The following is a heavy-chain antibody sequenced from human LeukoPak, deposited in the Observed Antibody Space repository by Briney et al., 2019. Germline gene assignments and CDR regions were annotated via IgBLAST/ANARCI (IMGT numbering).Heavy chain of an antibody. CDR1: GFTFSSYA. CDR3: ANARITMVRGVIENFDY. J-gene: IGHJ4*02. CDR2: ISGSGGST. V-gene: IGHV3-23*01. Sequence: GGSLRLSCAASGFTFSSYAMSWVRQAPGKGLEWVSAISGSGGSTYYTDSVKGRFTISRDNSKNTLYLQMNSLRAEDTAVYYCANARITMVRGVIENFDYWGQGTLVTVSS. D-gene: IGHD3-10*01.